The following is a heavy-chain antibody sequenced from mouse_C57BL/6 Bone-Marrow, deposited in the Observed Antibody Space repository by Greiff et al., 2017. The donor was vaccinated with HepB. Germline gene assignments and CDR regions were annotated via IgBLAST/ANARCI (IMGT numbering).Heavy chain of an antibody. D-gene: IGHD1-1*01. CDR1: GFTFSDYY. CDR3: ARKTGYYGSSFAY. J-gene: IGHJ3*01. V-gene: IGHV5-12*01. Sequence: EVMLVESGGGLVQPGGSLKLSCAASGFTFSDYYMYWVRQTPEKRLEWVAYISNGGGSTYYPDTVKGRFTISRDNAKNTLYLQMSRLKSEDTAMYYCARKTGYYGSSFAYWGQGTLVTVSA. CDR2: ISNGGGST.